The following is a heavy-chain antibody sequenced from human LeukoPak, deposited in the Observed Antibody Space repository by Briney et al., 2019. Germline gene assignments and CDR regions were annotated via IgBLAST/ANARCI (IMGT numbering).Heavy chain of an antibody. V-gene: IGHV4-61*01. CDR2: IYYSGST. D-gene: IGHD3-9*01. CDR3: ARGGYDILTGYLSYQDY. J-gene: IGHJ4*02. CDR1: GGSVSSGSYY. Sequence: SETLSLTCTVSGGSVSSGSYYWSWIRQPPGKGLEWIRYIYYSGSTNYNPSLKSRVTISVDTSKNQFSLKLSSVTAADTAVYYCARGGYDILTGYLSYQDYWGQGTLVTVSS.